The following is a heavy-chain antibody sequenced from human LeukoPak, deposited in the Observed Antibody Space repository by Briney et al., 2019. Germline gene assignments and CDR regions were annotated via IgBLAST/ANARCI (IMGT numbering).Heavy chain of an antibody. Sequence: PSETLSLTCTVSGGSISNYYWSWIRQPPGKELEWSGYIYYSGSTNYNPSLKSRVTISVDKSKTQFSLKLSSVTAADTAVYYCARDKWEPRYAFDIWGQGTMVTVSS. CDR3: ARDKWEPRYAFDI. CDR1: GGSISNYY. D-gene: IGHD1-26*01. J-gene: IGHJ3*02. V-gene: IGHV4-59*12. CDR2: IYYSGST.